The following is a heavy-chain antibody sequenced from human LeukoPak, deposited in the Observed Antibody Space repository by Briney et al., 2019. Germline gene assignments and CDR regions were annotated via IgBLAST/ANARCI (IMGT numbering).Heavy chain of an antibody. J-gene: IGHJ4*02. CDR3: ARLGDGYND. CDR1: GGSISSYY. CDR2: IYYSGST. Sequence: PSETLSLTCTVSGGSISSYYWSWIRQPPGKGLEWIGYIYYSGSTNYNPSLKSRVTISVDTSKNQFSLKLSSATAADTAVYYCARLGDGYNDWGQGTLVTVSS. D-gene: IGHD5-24*01. V-gene: IGHV4-59*08.